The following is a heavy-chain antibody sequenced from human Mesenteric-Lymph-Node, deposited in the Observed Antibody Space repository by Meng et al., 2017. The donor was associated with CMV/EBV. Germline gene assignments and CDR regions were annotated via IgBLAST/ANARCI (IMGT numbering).Heavy chain of an antibody. J-gene: IGHJ4*02. CDR2: INYRGRT. V-gene: IGHV4-31*02. D-gene: IGHD3-10*01. CDR3: ARAASPVTMLRGAVDY. CDR1: INSGDYY. Sequence: INSGDYYWRWISQHPGKGLEWIGYINYRGRTYYNPSLRSRLTISVDTSKDEFSLKVRSVTAADTAVYYCARAASPVTMLRGAVDYWGQGTLVTVSS.